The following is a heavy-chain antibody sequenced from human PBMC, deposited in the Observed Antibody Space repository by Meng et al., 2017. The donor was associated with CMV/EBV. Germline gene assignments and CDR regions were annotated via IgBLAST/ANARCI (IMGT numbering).Heavy chain of an antibody. CDR2: ISSSSNYI. CDR3: ARDKWELLTRFDY. V-gene: IGHV3-21*01. J-gene: IGHJ4*02. CDR1: RFTLSSYR. Sequence: AASRFTLSSYRMNWVRKAPGKGLEWVTSISSSSNYIYYADSVKGRFTISRDNAKNSLYLQMNSLRAEDTAVYYCARDKWELLTRFDYWGQGTLVTVSS. D-gene: IGHD1-26*01.